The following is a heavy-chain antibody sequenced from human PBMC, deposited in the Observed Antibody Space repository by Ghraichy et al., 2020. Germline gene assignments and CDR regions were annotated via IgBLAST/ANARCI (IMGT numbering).Heavy chain of an antibody. CDR3: ARDPVTGTSMVWFDP. J-gene: IGHJ5*02. Sequence: GGSLRLSCAASGFTFSDYYMGWIRQAPGKGLEWVSYISSSGDTKYHADSVKGRFTISRDNAKNSLYLQMNTLRAEDTAVYYCARDPVTGTSMVWFDPWGQGTLVTVSS. CDR1: GFTFSDYY. V-gene: IGHV3-11*01. D-gene: IGHD1-7*01. CDR2: ISSSGDTK.